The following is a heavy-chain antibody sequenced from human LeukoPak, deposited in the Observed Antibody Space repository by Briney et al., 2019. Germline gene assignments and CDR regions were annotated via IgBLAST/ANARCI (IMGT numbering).Heavy chain of an antibody. CDR3: SRDRRGIAAAGSLAY. D-gene: IGHD6-13*01. CDR1: GFTFSSYG. CDR2: IWYDGSNK. Sequence: GGSLRLSCAASGFTFSSYGMHWVRQAPGKGLEWVAVIWYDGSNKDYADSVKGRFTISRDNYKNPLYLQMNRLRAEDTAGYYCSRDRRGIAAAGSLAYWGQGTLVTVSS. J-gene: IGHJ4*02. V-gene: IGHV3-33*01.